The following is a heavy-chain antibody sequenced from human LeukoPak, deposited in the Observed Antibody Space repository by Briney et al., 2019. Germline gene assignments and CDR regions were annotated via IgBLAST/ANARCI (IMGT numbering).Heavy chain of an antibody. CDR1: GYTFTSYD. CDR3: ARGPISRGRWLQRRLGY. D-gene: IGHD5-24*01. Sequence: ASVKVSCKASGYTFTSYDINWVRQATGQGLEWMGWMNPNSGNTGYAQKFQGRVTMTRNTSISTAYMELSSLRSEDTAVYYCARGPISRGRWLQRRLGYWGQGTLVTVSS. CDR2: MNPNSGNT. J-gene: IGHJ4*02. V-gene: IGHV1-8*01.